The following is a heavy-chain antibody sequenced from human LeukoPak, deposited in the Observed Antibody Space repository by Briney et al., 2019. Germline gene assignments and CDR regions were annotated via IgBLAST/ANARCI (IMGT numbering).Heavy chain of an antibody. D-gene: IGHD2-8*01. CDR1: GGSFSGYY. J-gene: IGHJ4*02. V-gene: IGHV4-34*01. Sequence: SETLSLTCAVYGGSFSGYYWSWIRQPPGKGLEWIGEINHSGSTNYNPSLKSRVTIPVDTSKNQFSLKLSSVTAADTAVYYCATGRWYYFDYWGQGTLVTVSS. CDR3: ATGRWYYFDY. CDR2: INHSGST.